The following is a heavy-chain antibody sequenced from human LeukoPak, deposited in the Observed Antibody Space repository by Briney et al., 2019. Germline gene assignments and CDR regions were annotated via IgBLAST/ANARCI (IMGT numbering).Heavy chain of an antibody. D-gene: IGHD2-2*01. V-gene: IGHV3-48*03. J-gene: IGHJ4*02. CDR1: GFTFSSYE. CDR3: ARGGSSTSCFDY. Sequence: PGGSLRLSCAASGFTFSSYEMNWVRQAPGKGLEWVPYISSSGSTIYYADSVKGRFTISRDNAKNSLHLQMNSLRAEDTAVYYCARGGSSTSCFDYWGQGTLVTVSS. CDR2: ISSSGSTI.